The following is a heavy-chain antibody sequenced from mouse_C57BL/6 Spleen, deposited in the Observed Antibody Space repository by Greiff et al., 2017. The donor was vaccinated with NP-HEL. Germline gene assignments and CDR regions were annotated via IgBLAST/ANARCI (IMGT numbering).Heavy chain of an antibody. V-gene: IGHV1-4*01. CDR1: GYTFTSYT. Sequence: VQRVESGAELARPGASVKMSCKASGYTFTSYTMHWVKQRPGQGLEWIGYINPSSGYTKYNQKFKDKATLTADKSSSTAYMQLSSLTSEDSAVYYCARKGSYYFDYWGQGTTLTVSS. CDR3: ARKGSYYFDY. J-gene: IGHJ2*01. CDR2: INPSSGYT.